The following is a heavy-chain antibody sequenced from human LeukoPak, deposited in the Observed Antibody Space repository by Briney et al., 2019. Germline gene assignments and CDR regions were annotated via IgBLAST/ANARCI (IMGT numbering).Heavy chain of an antibody. Sequence: ASVKVSCKVSGYTLTELSMHWVRQAPGQGLEWMGIINPSGGSTSYAQKFQGRVTMTRDTSTSTVYMELSSLRSEDTAVYYCAREGGLGYCSSTSCSDFDYWGQGTLVTVSS. CDR2: INPSGGST. CDR3: AREGGLGYCSSTSCSDFDY. J-gene: IGHJ4*02. V-gene: IGHV1-46*01. D-gene: IGHD2-2*01. CDR1: GYTLTELS.